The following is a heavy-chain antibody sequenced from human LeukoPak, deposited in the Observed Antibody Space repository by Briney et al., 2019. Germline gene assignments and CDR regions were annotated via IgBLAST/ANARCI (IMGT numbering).Heavy chain of an antibody. CDR3: ARHHDYYYYYGMDV. V-gene: IGHV3-7*03. CDR2: IKQGGSEK. J-gene: IGHJ6*02. Sequence: QSGGSLRLSCAASGLTFSSYWMSWVRQAPGKGLEWVANIKQGGSEKYYVDSVKGRFTISRDNAKNSLYLQMNSLRAEDTAVYYCARHHDYYYYYGMDVWGQGTTVTVSS. CDR1: GLTFSSYW.